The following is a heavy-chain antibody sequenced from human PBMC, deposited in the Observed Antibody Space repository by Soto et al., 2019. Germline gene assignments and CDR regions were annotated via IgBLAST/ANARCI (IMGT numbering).Heavy chain of an antibody. V-gene: IGHV3-33*01. CDR2: IWYDGRKQ. CDR1: GFIFNDYG. CDR3: ARGRSRYSYYDLVY. D-gene: IGHD5-12*01. J-gene: IGHJ4*02. Sequence: QVQLVESGGGVVQPGKSLRLSCIASGFIFNDYGMHWVRQAPGKGLEWVAGIWYDGRKQYYADSVEGRVTISRDNPRNTLSLEMAGLRVEDTAVYYWARGRSRYSYYDLVYWGQGTHVSVSS.